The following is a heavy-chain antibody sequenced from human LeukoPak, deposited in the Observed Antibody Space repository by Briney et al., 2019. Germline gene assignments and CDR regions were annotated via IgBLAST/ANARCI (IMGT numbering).Heavy chain of an antibody. CDR1: GFSFSSYA. Sequence: GGSLRLSCAASGFSFSSYAIHWVRQAPGKGLEWLSFISSDGSEKYYADSVKGRFTISRDNSKNTLYLQLSSLRVEDTAVYYCARHTSGADIDYWGQGTLVTVSS. CDR2: ISSDGSEK. J-gene: IGHJ4*02. V-gene: IGHV3-30*19. CDR3: ARHTSGADIDY.